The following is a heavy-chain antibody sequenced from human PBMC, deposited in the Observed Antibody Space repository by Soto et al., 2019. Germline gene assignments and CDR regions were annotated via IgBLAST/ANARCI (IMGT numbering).Heavy chain of an antibody. CDR1: GFTFSSYA. J-gene: IGHJ4*02. Sequence: QVLLVDSGGGVVQPGRSLRLSCAASGFTFSSYAMNWVRQAPGKGLEWVALISHDGINKYYADSVRGRFTIYRDNSKNTRYLQRNSLRAEDPAMYFCAKDYRGPSRLPGDDGYFDYWGQGTLVTVSS. V-gene: IGHV3-30-3*01. CDR3: AKDYRGPSRLPGDDGYFDY. D-gene: IGHD2-21*01. CDR2: ISHDGINK.